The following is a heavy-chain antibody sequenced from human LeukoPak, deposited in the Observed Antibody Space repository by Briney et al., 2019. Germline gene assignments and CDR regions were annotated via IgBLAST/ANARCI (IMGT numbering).Heavy chain of an antibody. Sequence: GGSLRLSCAASGFTFSSYAMHWVRQAPGKGLEWVAAISYDGSNKYYADSVKGRFTISRDNSKNTLYLQMNSLRAEDTAVYYCARDGGGPDAFDIWGQGTMVTVSS. CDR2: ISYDGSNK. J-gene: IGHJ3*02. D-gene: IGHD3-16*01. CDR3: ARDGGGPDAFDI. V-gene: IGHV3-30*01. CDR1: GFTFSSYA.